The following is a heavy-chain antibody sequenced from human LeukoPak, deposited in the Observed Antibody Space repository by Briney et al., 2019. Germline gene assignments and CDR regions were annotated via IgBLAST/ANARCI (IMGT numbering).Heavy chain of an antibody. D-gene: IGHD4-17*01. CDR2: IRYDGSDK. CDR3: ANDVDYGDDY. CDR1: GFTFSSYG. J-gene: IGHJ4*02. Sequence: GGSLRLSCGASGFTFSSYGMHWVRQAPGKGLQWVAFIRYDGSDKFYADSVKGRFTISRDNSKNSLYLQMNSLRAEDTAVYYCANDVDYGDDYWGQGTLVTVSS. V-gene: IGHV3-30*02.